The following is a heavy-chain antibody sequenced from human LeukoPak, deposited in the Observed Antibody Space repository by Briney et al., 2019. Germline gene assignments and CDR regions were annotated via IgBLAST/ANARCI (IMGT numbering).Heavy chain of an antibody. CDR3: ARAEGDRDLPYWYFDL. Sequence: KQSQTLSLTCAISGDSVSSNSAAWNWIRQSPSRGLEWLGRTYYRSKWYNDYAVSVKSRITINPDTSKNQFSLQLNSVTPEDTAVYYCARAEGDRDLPYWYFDLWGRGTLVTVSS. D-gene: IGHD5-24*01. CDR2: TYYRSKWYN. J-gene: IGHJ2*01. CDR1: GDSVSSNSAA. V-gene: IGHV6-1*01.